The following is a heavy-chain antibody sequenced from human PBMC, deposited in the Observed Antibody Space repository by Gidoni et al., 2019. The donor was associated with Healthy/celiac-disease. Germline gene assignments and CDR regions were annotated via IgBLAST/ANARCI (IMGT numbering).Heavy chain of an antibody. CDR1: GFTFDAYA. V-gene: IGHV3-9*01. CDR2: ISWNSGSI. Sequence: EVQLVESGGGLVQPGRSLRLSCAASGFTFDAYALHWVRQAPGKGLEWVSGISWNSGSIGYADSVKGRFTISRDNAKNSLYLQMNSLRAEDTALYYCAKAVDSSGYSDYYYYYGMDVWGQGTTVTVSS. CDR3: AKAVDSSGYSDYYYYYGMDV. J-gene: IGHJ6*02. D-gene: IGHD3-22*01.